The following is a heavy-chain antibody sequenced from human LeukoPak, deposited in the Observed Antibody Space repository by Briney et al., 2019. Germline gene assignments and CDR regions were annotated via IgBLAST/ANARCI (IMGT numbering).Heavy chain of an antibody. D-gene: IGHD2-15*01. CDR3: VRERNCSGASCLDGFDI. V-gene: IGHV4-59*01. J-gene: IGHJ3*02. Sequence: SETLSLTCTVSGGSISTYYWSWLRQPPGKGLEWIGYIYNSGRTNYNPSLESRVTISVDTSKNQFSLKLNSVTAADTAVYYCVRERNCSGASCLDGFDIWGQGQWSPSLQ. CDR2: IYNSGRT. CDR1: GGSISTYY.